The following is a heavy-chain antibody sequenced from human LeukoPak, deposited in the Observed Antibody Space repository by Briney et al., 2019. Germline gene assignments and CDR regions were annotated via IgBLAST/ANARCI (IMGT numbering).Heavy chain of an antibody. CDR3: AVKGYYYYYMDV. CDR1: GGSISSSSYY. J-gene: IGHJ6*03. V-gene: IGHV4-39*07. Sequence: SETLSLTCTVSGGSISSSSYYWGWIRQPPGKGLEWIGSIYYSGSTYYNPSLKSRVTISVDTSKNQFSLKLSSVTAADTAVCYCAVKGYYYYYMDVWGKGTTVTVSS. CDR2: IYYSGST.